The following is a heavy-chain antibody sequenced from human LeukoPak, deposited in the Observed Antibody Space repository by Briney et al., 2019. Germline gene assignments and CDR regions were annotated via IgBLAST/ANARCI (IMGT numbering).Heavy chain of an antibody. CDR3: ARTGGGSGSEHLGYFYSLDV. CDR1: GFTFSSYS. CDR2: ISSSSSTI. V-gene: IGHV3-48*04. Sequence: TGGSLRLSCAASGFTFSSYSMNWVRQAPGKGLEWVSYISSSSSTIYYADSVKGRFTISRDNAKNSLYLQMNSLRPEDAALYYCARTGGGSGSEHLGYFYSLDVSGQGTTVTVSS. D-gene: IGHD3-10*01. J-gene: IGHJ6*02.